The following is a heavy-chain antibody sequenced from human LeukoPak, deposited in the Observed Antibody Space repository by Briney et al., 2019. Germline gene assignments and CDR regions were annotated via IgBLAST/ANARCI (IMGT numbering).Heavy chain of an antibody. Sequence: GGSLRLSCAASGFTFSSYSMNWVRQAPGKGLEWVSSISSSSSYIYYADSVKGRFTISRDNAKNSLYLQMNSLRAEDTAVYYCARGVVPAAISWYYFDYWGQGTLVTVSS. D-gene: IGHD2-2*01. CDR3: ARGVVPAAISWYYFDY. V-gene: IGHV3-21*01. CDR2: ISSSSSYI. J-gene: IGHJ4*02. CDR1: GFTFSSYS.